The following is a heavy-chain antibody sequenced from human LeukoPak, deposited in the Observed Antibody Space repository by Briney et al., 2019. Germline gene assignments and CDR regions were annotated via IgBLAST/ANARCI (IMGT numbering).Heavy chain of an antibody. CDR1: GFIFSTYS. J-gene: IGHJ4*02. Sequence: GGSLRLSCAASGFIFSTYSMNWVREAPGKGLEWVSYISGNGVNIYYADSVKGRFTKSRNNAKNSLYLQMNSLRDEDTAVYYCAREGRDSSGPIGNFDCWGQGTLVTVSS. CDR2: ISGNGVNI. CDR3: AREGRDSSGPIGNFDC. D-gene: IGHD6-19*01. V-gene: IGHV3-48*02.